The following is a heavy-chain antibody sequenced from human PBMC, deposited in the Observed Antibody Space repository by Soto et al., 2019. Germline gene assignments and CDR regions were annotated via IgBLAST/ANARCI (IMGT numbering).Heavy chain of an antibody. V-gene: IGHV5-51*01. J-gene: IGHJ4*02. CDR2: IYPGDSDT. D-gene: IGHD3-3*01. CDR3: ARRPGLAYRVSFWSGYYFDY. Sequence: EVQLVQSGAEVKKPGESLKISCKGSGYSFTSYWIGWVRQMPGKGLEWMGIIYPGDSDTRYSPSFQGQVTISADKSISTAYLQWSSLKASDTAMYYCARRPGLAYRVSFWSGYYFDYWGQGTLVTVSS. CDR1: GYSFTSYW.